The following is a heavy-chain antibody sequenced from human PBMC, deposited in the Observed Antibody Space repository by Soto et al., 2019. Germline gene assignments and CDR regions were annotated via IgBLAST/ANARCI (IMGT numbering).Heavy chain of an antibody. CDR3: ARAKLCNTLSCPHSFDT. Sequence: VQLMESGGGLVQPGGSLRLSCAASGFTFDNYAMNWVRQAPGKGLEWIAEVYHSGSTNYNPSLKSRLTISVDKSKNQFSLRLTSVTAADSAVYYCARAKLCNTLSCPHSFDTWGQGTLVSVSS. CDR1: GFTFDNYAM. D-gene: IGHD2-2*01. CDR2: VYHSGST. V-gene: IGHV4-4*02. J-gene: IGHJ4*02.